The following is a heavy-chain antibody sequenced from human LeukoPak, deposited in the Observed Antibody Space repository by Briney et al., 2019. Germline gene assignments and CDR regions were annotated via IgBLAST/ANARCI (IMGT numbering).Heavy chain of an antibody. V-gene: IGHV4-39*01. D-gene: IGHD2-2*01. CDR3: ARHTLGDIVVVPAARPNYYYYMDV. J-gene: IGHJ6*03. CDR1: GGSISSSSYY. CDR2: IYYSGST. Sequence: PSETLSLTCTVSGGSISSSSYYWGWIRQPPGKGLEWIGSIYYSGSTYYNPSLKSRVTISVDTSKNQFSLKLSSVTAADTAVYYRARHTLGDIVVVPAARPNYYYYMDVWGKGTTVTVSS.